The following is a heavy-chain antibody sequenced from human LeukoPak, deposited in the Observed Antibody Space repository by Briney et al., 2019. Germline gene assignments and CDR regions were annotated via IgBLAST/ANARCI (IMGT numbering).Heavy chain of an antibody. CDR3: ERETTGAGTARPFDY. CDR2: IYTSGIT. D-gene: IGHD6-13*01. J-gene: IGHJ4*02. V-gene: IGHV4-4*07. Sequence: PSETLSLTCTVSGGSISNFYWSWIRQPAGKTLEWIGRIYTSGITNYNPSLKSRVTMSVDTSKNQFSLKLSSVTAADTAVYFCERETTGAGTARPFDYWGQGTLVTVSS. CDR1: GGSISNFY.